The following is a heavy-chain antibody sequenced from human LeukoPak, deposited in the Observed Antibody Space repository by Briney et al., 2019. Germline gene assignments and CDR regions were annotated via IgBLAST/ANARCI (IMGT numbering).Heavy chain of an antibody. D-gene: IGHD7-27*01. V-gene: IGHV4-34*01. J-gene: IGHJ5*02. Sequence: SETLSLTCAVYGGSFSGYYWGWVRQPPGKGLQWIGEITHNGYTNYNPALKSRVTISIDTSKNEFSLKVSSVTAADMAIYYCAAWGGPITGFDPWGKGTLVTVSS. CDR2: ITHNGYT. CDR1: GGSFSGYY. CDR3: AAWGGPITGFDP.